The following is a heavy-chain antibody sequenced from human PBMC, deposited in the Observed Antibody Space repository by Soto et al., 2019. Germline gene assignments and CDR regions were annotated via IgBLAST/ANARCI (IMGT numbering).Heavy chain of an antibody. CDR2: INHSGST. CDR1: GGSFSGYY. D-gene: IGHD6-13*01. V-gene: IGHV4-34*01. CDR3: ARGVSGLAAAVTYYYYYYMDV. Sequence: PSETLSLTCAVYGGSFSGYYWSWIRQPPGEGLEWIGEINHSGSTNYNPSLKSRVTISVDTSKNQFSLKLSSVTAADTAVYYCARGVSGLAAAVTYYYYYYMDVWGKGTTVTVSS. J-gene: IGHJ6*03.